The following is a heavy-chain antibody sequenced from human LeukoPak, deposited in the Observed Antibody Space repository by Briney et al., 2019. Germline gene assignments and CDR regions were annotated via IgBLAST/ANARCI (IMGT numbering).Heavy chain of an antibody. CDR3: AKRGIAAVTDY. D-gene: IGHD6-13*01. Sequence: QTGGSLRLSCAASGFTFSSYAMSWVRQAPGKGLEGGSAISGSGGSTYYADSVKGRFTISRDNSKNTLYLQMNSLRAEDTAVYYCAKRGIAAVTDYWGQGTLVTVSS. J-gene: IGHJ4*02. CDR1: GFTFSSYA. V-gene: IGHV3-23*01. CDR2: ISGSGGST.